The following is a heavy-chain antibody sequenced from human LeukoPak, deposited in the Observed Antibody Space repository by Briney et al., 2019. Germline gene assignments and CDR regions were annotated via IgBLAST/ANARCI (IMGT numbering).Heavy chain of an antibody. J-gene: IGHJ6*03. CDR3: ASGNSGAQNYYYYMDV. Sequence: ASVKVSCKASGGTFSSYAISWVRQAPGQGLEWMGGIIPIFGTANYAQKFQGRVTITADESTSTAYMELSSLRSEDTAVYHCASGNSGAQNYYYYMDVWGKGTTVTVSS. V-gene: IGHV1-69*13. CDR2: IIPIFGTA. CDR1: GGTFSSYA. D-gene: IGHD5-12*01.